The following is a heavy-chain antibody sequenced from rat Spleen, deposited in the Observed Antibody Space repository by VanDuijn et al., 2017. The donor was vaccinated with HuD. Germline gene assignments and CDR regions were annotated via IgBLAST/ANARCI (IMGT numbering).Heavy chain of an antibody. J-gene: IGHJ2*01. Sequence: EVQLVESGGGLVQPGRSLKLSCAASRFTFSDYNMAWVRQAPKKGLEWVATIIYDGSRTYYRDSVKGRFTISRDNAKSTLSLQMDSLRSEDTATYYCARRHYGYTDYFDYWGQGVMVTVSS. V-gene: IGHV5S10*01. CDR2: IIYDGSRT. D-gene: IGHD1-9*01. CDR3: ARRHYGYTDYFDY. CDR1: RFTFSDYN.